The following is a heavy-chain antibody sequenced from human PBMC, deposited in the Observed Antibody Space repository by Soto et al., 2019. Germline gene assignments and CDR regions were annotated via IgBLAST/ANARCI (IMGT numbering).Heavy chain of an antibody. CDR2: INPNSGGT. J-gene: IGHJ6*02. CDR1: GYTFTGYY. V-gene: IGHV1-2*04. CDR3: ASVVSIAGATTNYYYGMDV. D-gene: IGHD1-26*01. Sequence: ASVKVSCKASGYTFTGYYMHWVRQAPGQGLEWMGWINPNSGGTNYAQKFQGWVTMTRDTSISTAYMELSRLRSDDTAVYYCASVVSIAGATTNYYYGMDVWGQGTTVTVSS.